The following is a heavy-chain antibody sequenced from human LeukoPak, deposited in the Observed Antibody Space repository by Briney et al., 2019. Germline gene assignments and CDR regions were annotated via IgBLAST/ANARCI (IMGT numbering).Heavy chain of an antibody. CDR2: IYYSGNS. CDR3: AGLGASGNGYLSWFDP. D-gene: IGHD3-22*01. Sequence: TSETLSLTCTVSGGSISTYYWSWIRQPPGKGLEWIGYIYYSGNSNYNPSLKSRFTISVDTSKNQFSLKLSSVTAADTAVYYCAGLGASGNGYLSWFDPWGQGTVVTVSS. CDR1: GGSISTYY. V-gene: IGHV4-59*01. J-gene: IGHJ5*02.